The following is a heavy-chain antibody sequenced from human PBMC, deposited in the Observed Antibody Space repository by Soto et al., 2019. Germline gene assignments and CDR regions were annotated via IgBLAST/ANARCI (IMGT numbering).Heavy chain of an antibody. D-gene: IGHD4-17*01. CDR3: ARGYGDYSDYYYYGMDV. Sequence: RLSCAASGFTFSSYSMNWVRQAPGKGLEWVSSISSSSSYIYYADSVKGRFTISRGNAKNSLYLQMNSLRAEDTAVYYCARGYGDYSDYYYYGMDVWGQGTTATVSS. CDR1: GFTFSSYS. CDR2: ISSSSSYI. V-gene: IGHV3-21*01. J-gene: IGHJ6*02.